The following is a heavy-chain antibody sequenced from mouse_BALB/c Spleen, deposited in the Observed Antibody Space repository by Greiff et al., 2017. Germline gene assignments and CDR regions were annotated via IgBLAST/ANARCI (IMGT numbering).Heavy chain of an antibody. CDR1: GYTFTSYT. V-gene: IGHV1-4*01. D-gene: IGHD1-1*01. J-gene: IGHJ2*01. CDR2: INPSSGYT. Sequence: VKLQESGAELARPGASVKMSCKASGYTFTSYTMHWVKQRPGQGLEWIGYINPSSGYTNYNQKFKDKATLTADKSSSTAYMQLSSLTSEDSAVYYCARITTVHYFDYWGQGTTLTVSS. CDR3: ARITTVHYFDY.